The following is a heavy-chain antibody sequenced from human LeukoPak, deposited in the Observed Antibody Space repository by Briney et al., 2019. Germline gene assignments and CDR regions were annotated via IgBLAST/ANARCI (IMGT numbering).Heavy chain of an antibody. CDR2: IYYSGST. V-gene: IGHV4-31*03. Sequence: SEILSLTCTVSGGSISSGGYYWSWIRQHPGKGLEWIAYIYYSGSTYYNPSLKSRVTISVDTSKNQCSLKLSSVTAADTAVYYCARWEWQLLRAFDIWGQGTMVTVSS. CDR1: GGSISSGGYY. D-gene: IGHD1-26*01. CDR3: ARWEWQLLRAFDI. J-gene: IGHJ3*02.